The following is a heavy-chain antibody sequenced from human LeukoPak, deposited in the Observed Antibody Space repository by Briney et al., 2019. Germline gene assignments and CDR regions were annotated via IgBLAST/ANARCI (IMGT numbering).Heavy chain of an antibody. J-gene: IGHJ3*02. V-gene: IGHV1-69*04. CDR2: IIPILGIA. D-gene: IGHD3-22*01. CDR3: ARELPYYYDSSGQYAFDI. CDR1: GYTFTSYG. Sequence: GASVKVSCKASGYTFTSYGISWVRQAPGQGLEWMGRIIPILGIANYAQKFQGRVTITADKSTSTAYMELSSLRSEDTAVYYCARELPYYYDSSGQYAFDIWGQGTMVTVSS.